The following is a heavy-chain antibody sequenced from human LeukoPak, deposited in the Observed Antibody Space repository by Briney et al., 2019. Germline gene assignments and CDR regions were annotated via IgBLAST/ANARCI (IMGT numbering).Heavy chain of an antibody. CDR1: GFTFSSYE. CDR3: ARDRIAAAGTGYYYGMDV. CDR2: ISSSGSTI. D-gene: IGHD6-13*01. V-gene: IGHV3-48*03. J-gene: IGHJ6*02. Sequence: GGSLRLSCAASGFTFSSYEMNWVRQAPGKGLEWVSYISSSGSTIYYADSVKGRFTISRDNATNSLYLQMNSLRAEDTALYYCARDRIAAAGTGYYYGMDVWGQGTTVTVSS.